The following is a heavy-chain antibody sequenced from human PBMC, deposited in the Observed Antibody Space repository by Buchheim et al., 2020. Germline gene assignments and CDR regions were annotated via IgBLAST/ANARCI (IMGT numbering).Heavy chain of an antibody. Sequence: EVQLVQSGAEVKKPGESLKISCKGSGYIFSNDWIAWVRQMPGKGLELMGIINPANSDTKYSPSFQGQVRFSADKAISTAYVQWSSLEASDTAMYFCARQQTSSIEDWGQGTL. V-gene: IGHV5-51*01. D-gene: IGHD2-2*01. CDR2: INPANSDT. J-gene: IGHJ4*02. CDR3: ARQQTSSIED. CDR1: GYIFSNDW.